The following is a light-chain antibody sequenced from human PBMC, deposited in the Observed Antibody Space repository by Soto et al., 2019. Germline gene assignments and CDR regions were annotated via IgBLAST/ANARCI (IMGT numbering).Light chain of an antibody. Sequence: EIVLTQSPGTLSLSPGERATLSCRASQSVSNNYLAWYQQKPGQAPRLLIYGASNRATGIPDRFSGSGSRTDFTLTISILEPEDFAVYYCQQYSSSGTFGQGTKVDIK. V-gene: IGKV3-20*01. J-gene: IGKJ1*01. CDR1: QSVSNNY. CDR3: QQYSSSGT. CDR2: GAS.